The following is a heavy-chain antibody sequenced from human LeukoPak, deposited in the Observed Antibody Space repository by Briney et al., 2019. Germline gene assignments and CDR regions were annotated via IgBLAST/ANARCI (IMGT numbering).Heavy chain of an antibody. V-gene: IGHV3-30-3*01. CDR1: GFTFSSYA. Sequence: GGSLRLSCAASGFTFSSYAMHWVRQAPGKGLEWVAVISYDGSNKYYADSVKGRFTISRDNSKNTLYLQMNSLRAEDTAVYYCARAQSSWDFDYWGQGTLVTVSS. D-gene: IGHD6-13*01. CDR2: ISYDGSNK. CDR3: ARAQSSWDFDY. J-gene: IGHJ4*02.